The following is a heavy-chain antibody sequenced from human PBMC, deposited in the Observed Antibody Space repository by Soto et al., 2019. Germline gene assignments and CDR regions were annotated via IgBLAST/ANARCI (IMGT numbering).Heavy chain of an antibody. CDR1: GFTFSSYA. D-gene: IGHD6-13*01. CDR3: AKNGRAAAMYNWFDP. CDR2: ISGSGGTT. V-gene: IGHV3-23*01. Sequence: EVQLLESGGGLVQPGGFLRLSCTGSGFTFSSYAMNWVRQAPGKGLECVSTISGSGGTTYYADSVKGRFTISRDNSKNTLYLQMSSLRAEDTAVYYCAKNGRAAAMYNWFDPWGQGTLVTVSS. J-gene: IGHJ5*02.